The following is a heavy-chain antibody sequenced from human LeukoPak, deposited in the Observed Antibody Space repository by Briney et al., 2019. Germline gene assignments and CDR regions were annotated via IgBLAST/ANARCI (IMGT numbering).Heavy chain of an antibody. Sequence: GASVKVSCKASGGTFSSYAISWVRQAPGQGLEWMGGIIPIFGTANYAQKFQGRVTITADESTSTAYMELSSLRSEDTAVYYCAVGLSGINWFDPWGQGTLVTVSS. CDR2: IIPIFGTA. CDR3: AVGLSGINWFDP. D-gene: IGHD1-26*01. J-gene: IGHJ5*02. V-gene: IGHV1-69*13. CDR1: GGTFSSYA.